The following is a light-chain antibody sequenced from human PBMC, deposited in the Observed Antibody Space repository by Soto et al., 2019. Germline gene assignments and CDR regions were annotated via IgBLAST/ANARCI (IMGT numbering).Light chain of an antibody. J-gene: IGLJ1*01. Sequence: QSVLTQPASVSGSPGHSITISCTGTSSDVGGYNYVSWYQQHLGKAPKLMIYDVSNRPSGVSNRFSGSKSGNTASLTISGLQAEDEADYYCSSYTSSSTYVFGTGTKVTVL. CDR3: SSYTSSSTYV. CDR2: DVS. CDR1: SSDVGGYNY. V-gene: IGLV2-14*01.